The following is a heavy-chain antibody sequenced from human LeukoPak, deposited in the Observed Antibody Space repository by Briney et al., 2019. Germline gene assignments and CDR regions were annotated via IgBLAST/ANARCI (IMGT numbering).Heavy chain of an antibody. CDR3: ATYRQVLLPFES. J-gene: IGHJ4*02. Sequence: GGSLRLSCVASGFTFRTFAMIWVRQPPGKGLEWVSSIFPSGGEIHYADSVRGRFTISRDNSKSILSLQMNSLRAEDTATYYCATYRQVLLPFESWGQGTLVTVSS. V-gene: IGHV3-23*01. D-gene: IGHD5-18*01. CDR2: IFPSGGEI. CDR1: GFTFRTFA.